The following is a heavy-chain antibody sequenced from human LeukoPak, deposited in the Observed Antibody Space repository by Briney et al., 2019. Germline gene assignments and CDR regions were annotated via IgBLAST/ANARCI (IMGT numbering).Heavy chain of an antibody. D-gene: IGHD1-26*01. V-gene: IGHV3-30*18. J-gene: IGHJ4*02. CDR2: ISYDGSNK. CDR1: GFTFSSYG. CDR3: AKADGDSGSYYDY. Sequence: GGSLRLSCAASGFTFSSYGMHWVRQAPGKGLEWEAVISYDGSNKYYADSVKGRFTISRDNSKNTLYLQMNSLRAEDTAVYYCAKADGDSGSYYDYWGQGTLVTVSS.